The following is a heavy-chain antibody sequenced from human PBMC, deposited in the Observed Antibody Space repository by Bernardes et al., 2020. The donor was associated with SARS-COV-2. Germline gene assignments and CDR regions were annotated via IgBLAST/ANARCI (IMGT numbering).Heavy chain of an antibody. CDR2: IKQDGNT. Sequence: GGSLRLSCAASGFTFSSYWMSWVRQAPGKGLEWVSNIKQDGNTYYVDSVKGRFTVSRDNAKNILYLQMNSLRAEDTAVYYCARDVGIYCSSATCSPYYFDYWSQGTLVIVSS. J-gene: IGHJ4*02. D-gene: IGHD2-2*01. CDR1: GFTFSSYW. V-gene: IGHV3-7*01. CDR3: ARDVGIYCSSATCSPYYFDY.